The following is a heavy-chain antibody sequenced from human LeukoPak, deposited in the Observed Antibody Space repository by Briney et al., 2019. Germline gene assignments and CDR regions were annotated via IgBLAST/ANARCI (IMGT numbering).Heavy chain of an antibody. V-gene: IGHV1-18*01. D-gene: IGHD3-16*02. CDR2: ISANNDDT. CDR3: ARDRGGDYDHVWRTYRQTFLFDY. CDR1: VYTFSRYG. Sequence: VKVSCKASVYTFSRYGISWVRPAPGQGPAWMGWISANNDDTDYAEKFQGRVTMTTDTPTRKTYMELRGLISDDTAVYYCARDRGGDYDHVWRTYRQTFLFDYWGQGTLVTLSS. J-gene: IGHJ4*02.